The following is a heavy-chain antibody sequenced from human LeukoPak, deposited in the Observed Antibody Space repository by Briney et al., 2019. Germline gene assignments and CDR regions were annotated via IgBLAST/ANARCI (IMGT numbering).Heavy chain of an antibody. J-gene: IGHJ4*02. Sequence: GGSLRLSCAASVFTFSSYSMNWVRQAPGKGLEWVSSISSSSSYIYYADSVKGRFTLSRDNAKNSLYLQMNSLRAEDTAVYYCARGRIAALPSSFYYWGQGTLVTVS. CDR1: VFTFSSYS. D-gene: IGHD6-6*01. CDR2: ISSSSSYI. V-gene: IGHV3-21*04. CDR3: ARGRIAALPSSFYY.